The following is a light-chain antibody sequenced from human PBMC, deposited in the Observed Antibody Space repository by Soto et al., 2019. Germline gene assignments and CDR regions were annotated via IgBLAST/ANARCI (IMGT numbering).Light chain of an antibody. CDR2: EVV. J-gene: IGLJ1*01. CDR3: SSSRRDNTLYV. Sequence: QSALAQPASVSGSPGQSITISCTGTSSDVDDYNYVSWYQQHPGKAPKLMIYEVVNRPSGVSSRFSGSRSGNTASLTISGLRAEDEHDYYCSSSRRDNTLYVFGSGTKV. CDR1: SSDVDDYNY. V-gene: IGLV2-14*01.